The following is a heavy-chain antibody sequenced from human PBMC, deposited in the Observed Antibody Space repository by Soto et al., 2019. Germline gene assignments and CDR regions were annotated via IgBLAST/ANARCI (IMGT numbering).Heavy chain of an antibody. V-gene: IGHV3-23*05. CDR2: IDSSGTQT. CDR1: GFTFTNYA. D-gene: IGHD1-26*01. Sequence: GGSLRLSCATSGFTFTNYAMTWVRQGPGKGLEWVSTIDSSGTQTHYADSVKGRFTISRDNSWSTVDLQMNSLRAEDTALYYCAKVPVGATGRFDYWGQGTLDTVSS. J-gene: IGHJ4*02. CDR3: AKVPVGATGRFDY.